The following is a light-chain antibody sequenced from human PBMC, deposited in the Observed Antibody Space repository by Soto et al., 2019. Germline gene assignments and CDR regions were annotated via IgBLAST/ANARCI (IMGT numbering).Light chain of an antibody. J-gene: IGLJ3*02. CDR3: QSYDPSHPYWV. V-gene: IGLV6-57*01. Sequence: NFMLTQPHSVSESPGKTVTISCTRSSGSIASSYVQWYQQRPGSFPTVVIYDNNQRPSGVPDRLSGSIDSSSNSASLTISGLKTEDEADYYCQSYDPSHPYWVFGGGTKLTVL. CDR1: SGSIASSY. CDR2: DNN.